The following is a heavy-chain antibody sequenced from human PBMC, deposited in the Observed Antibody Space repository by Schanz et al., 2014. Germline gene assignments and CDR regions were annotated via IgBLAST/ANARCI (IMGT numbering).Heavy chain of an antibody. Sequence: QVQLVESGGGVVQPGRSLRLSCAASGFIFSNYGMHWVRQAPGKGLEWVAVIWSDGSGKYYADSVKGRFTISRDNSKNTLYLHMNTLRSEDTAVYYCAKDSTHIDIVLVPTAIDYWGQGTLVTVSS. V-gene: IGHV3-33*06. CDR2: IWSDGSGK. CDR3: AKDSTHIDIVLVPTAIDY. D-gene: IGHD2-2*01. CDR1: GFIFSNYG. J-gene: IGHJ4*02.